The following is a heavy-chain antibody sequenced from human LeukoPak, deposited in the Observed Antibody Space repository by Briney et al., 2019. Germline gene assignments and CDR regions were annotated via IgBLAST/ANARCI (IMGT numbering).Heavy chain of an antibody. CDR1: GYTFTSYG. CDR2: ISAYNGNT. J-gene: IGHJ6*02. Sequence: ASVKVSCKASGYTFTSYGISWVRQAPGQGLEWMGWISAYNGNTNYAQKLQGRVTMTTDTSTSTAYMELRSLRSDDTAVYYCARARYYYDSSGYPNGMDVWGQGTTVTVSS. CDR3: ARARYYYDSSGYPNGMDV. V-gene: IGHV1-18*01. D-gene: IGHD3-22*01.